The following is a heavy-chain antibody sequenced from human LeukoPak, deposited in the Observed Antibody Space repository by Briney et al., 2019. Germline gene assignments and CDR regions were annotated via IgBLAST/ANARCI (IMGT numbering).Heavy chain of an antibody. V-gene: IGHV1-69*05. CDR2: IIPIFGTA. CDR1: GGTFSNYA. J-gene: IGHJ6*03. Sequence: SVKVSCKASGGTFSNYAISWVRQAPGQGLEWMGGIIPIFGTANYAQKFQGRVTITTDESTSTAYLELSSLRSEDTAVYYCARGLSPYGDYRYYNYYMDVWGKGTTVTVSS. CDR3: ARGLSPYGDYRYYNYYMDV. D-gene: IGHD4-17*01.